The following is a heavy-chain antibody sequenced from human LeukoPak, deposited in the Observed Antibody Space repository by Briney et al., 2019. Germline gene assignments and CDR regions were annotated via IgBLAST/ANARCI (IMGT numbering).Heavy chain of an antibody. D-gene: IGHD2-15*01. CDR3: ARRYCSGGSCHEGFDP. J-gene: IGHJ5*02. CDR1: GGSISGYY. V-gene: IGHV4-59*08. CDR2: MFSSGST. Sequence: PSETLSLTCTVSGGSISGYYWNWIRQPPGKGLEWIGYMFSSGSTNYNPSLKSRVTISVDTSKNQFSLKLSSVIAADAAVYYCARRYCSGGSCHEGFDPWGQGTLVTVSS.